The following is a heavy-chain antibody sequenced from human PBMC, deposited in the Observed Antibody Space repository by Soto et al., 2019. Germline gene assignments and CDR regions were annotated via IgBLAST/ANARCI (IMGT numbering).Heavy chain of an antibody. CDR3: AKDHGLVEASHYDFWSGSPRLTYYFDY. CDR2: ISGSGGST. D-gene: IGHD3-3*01. J-gene: IGHJ4*02. V-gene: IGHV3-23*01. CDR1: GFTFSSYA. Sequence: GGSLRLSCAASGFTFSSYAMSWVRQAPGKGLEWVSAISGSGGSTYYADSVKGRFTISRDNSKNTLYLQMNSLRAEDTAVYYCAKDHGLVEASHYDFWSGSPRLTYYFDYWGQGTLVTVSS.